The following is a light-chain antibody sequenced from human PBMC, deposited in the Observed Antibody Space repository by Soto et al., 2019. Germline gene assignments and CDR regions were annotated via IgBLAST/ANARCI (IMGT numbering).Light chain of an antibody. Sequence: QSALTQPRSVSGSPGQSVTISCTGTSSDVGGYNYVSWYQQHPGKAPKLMIYDVNKRPSGVPDRFSGSKSGNTASLTISGLQAEAEADYYCCSYAGSYTVVFGGGTKLTVL. J-gene: IGLJ2*01. CDR1: SSDVGGYNY. CDR2: DVN. CDR3: CSYAGSYTVV. V-gene: IGLV2-11*01.